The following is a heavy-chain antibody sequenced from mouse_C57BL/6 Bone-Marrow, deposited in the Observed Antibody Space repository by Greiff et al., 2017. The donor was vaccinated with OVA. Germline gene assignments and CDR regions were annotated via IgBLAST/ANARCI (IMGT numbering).Heavy chain of an antibody. V-gene: IGHV1-76*01. CDR2: IYPGSGNT. J-gene: IGHJ4*01. Sequence: VQLVESGAELVRPGASVKLSCKASGYTFTDYYINWVKQRPGQGLEWIARIYPGSGNTYYNEKFKGKATLTAEKSSSTAYMQLSSLTSEDSAVYFCAREDYGIAMDYWGQGTSVTVSS. CDR1: GYTFTDYY. CDR3: AREDYGIAMDY. D-gene: IGHD1-1*01.